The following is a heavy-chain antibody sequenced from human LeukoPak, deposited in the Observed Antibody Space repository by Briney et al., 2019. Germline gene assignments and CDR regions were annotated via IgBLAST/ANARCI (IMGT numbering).Heavy chain of an antibody. CDR3: ASGRQLGY. J-gene: IGHJ4*02. Sequence: GGSLRLSCAAPGFTFSNYWMSSVRQAPGKGLEWVANIKEDVGEKYYVDSVKGRFTISRDNDRNSLYLKMNSLRAEDTAVYYCASGRQLGYWGQGTLVTVSS. D-gene: IGHD6-13*01. V-gene: IGHV3-7*01. CDR1: GFTFSNYW. CDR2: IKEDVGEK.